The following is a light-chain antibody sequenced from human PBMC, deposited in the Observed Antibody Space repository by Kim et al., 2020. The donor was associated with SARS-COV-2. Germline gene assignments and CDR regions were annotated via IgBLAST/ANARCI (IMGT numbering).Light chain of an antibody. CDR2: DAS. CDR1: QSVSSY. V-gene: IGKV3-11*01. J-gene: IGKJ4*01. Sequence: PGERATLSCGASQSVSSYLAWYQQKPGQAPRLLIYDASNRATGIPARFSGSGSGTDFTLTISSLEPEDFAVYYCQQRSNWPPSLTFGGGTKVDIK. CDR3: QQRSNWPPSLT.